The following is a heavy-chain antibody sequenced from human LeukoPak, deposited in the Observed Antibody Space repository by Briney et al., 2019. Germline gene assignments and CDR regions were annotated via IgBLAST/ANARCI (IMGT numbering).Heavy chain of an antibody. CDR1: GFTFSIYG. CDR2: MSGSGGST. V-gene: IGHV3-23*01. CDR3: ARELYYDFWSGYYTGGLSDWFDP. Sequence: GGSLRLSCAASGFTFSIYGMSWVRQAPGRGLEWVSAMSGSGGSTYYADSVKGRFTISRDNSKNTLYLQMNSLRAEDTAVYYCARELYYDFWSGYYTGGLSDWFDPWGQGTLVTVSS. J-gene: IGHJ5*02. D-gene: IGHD3-3*01.